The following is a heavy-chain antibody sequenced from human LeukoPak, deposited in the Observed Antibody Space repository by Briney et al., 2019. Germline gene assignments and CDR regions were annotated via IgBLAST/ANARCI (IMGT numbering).Heavy chain of an antibody. Sequence: SETLSLTCTVSGYSISSGYYWGWIRQPPGKGLEWIGSIYHSGSTYYNPSLKSRVTISVDTSKNQFSLKLSSVTAADTAVYYCAKSSYSIFDYWGQGTLVTVSS. CDR2: IYHSGST. CDR3: AKSSYSIFDY. D-gene: IGHD5-18*01. J-gene: IGHJ4*02. V-gene: IGHV4-38-2*02. CDR1: GYSISSGYY.